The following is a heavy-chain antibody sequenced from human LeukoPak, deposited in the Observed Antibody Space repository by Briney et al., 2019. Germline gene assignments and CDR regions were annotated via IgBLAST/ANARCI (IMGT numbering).Heavy chain of an antibody. V-gene: IGHV3-30-3*01. CDR2: ISYDGSNK. CDR3: AREAYGDLYFDY. D-gene: IGHD4-17*01. Sequence: GRSLRLSCAASGFTFSSYAMHWVRQAPGKGLVWLAVISYDGSNKYHADSVKGRFTISRDNSKNTVYLQMNSLRAEDTAVYYCAREAYGDLYFDYWGQGSLVTVSS. CDR1: GFTFSSYA. J-gene: IGHJ4*02.